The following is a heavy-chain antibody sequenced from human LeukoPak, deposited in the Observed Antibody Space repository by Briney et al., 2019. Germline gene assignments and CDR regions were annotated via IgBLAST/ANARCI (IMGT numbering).Heavy chain of an antibody. CDR1: GYTFTNYD. D-gene: IGHD3-16*01. CDR3: ARDSLGSMEY. V-gene: IGHV1-18*01. CDR2: ISAYNGNT. Sequence: ASVKVSCKASGYTFTNYDINWVRQATGQGLEWMGWISAYNGNTNYAQRLQGRVTMTTDTSTSTAYMELRSLRSDDTAVYYCARDSLGSMEYWGQGTLVTVSS. J-gene: IGHJ4*02.